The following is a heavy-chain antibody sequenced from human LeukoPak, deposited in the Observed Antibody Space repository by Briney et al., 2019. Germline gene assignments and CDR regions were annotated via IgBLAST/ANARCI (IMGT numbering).Heavy chain of an antibody. V-gene: IGHV4-4*07. CDR1: GGSISSYY. CDR2: IYASGST. D-gene: IGHD1-1*01. Sequence: SETLSLTCTVSGGSISSYYWTWIRQPAGKGLEWIGRIYASGSTNYNPSLKSRVTISIDTSKNQFSLKLTSVTAADTALYYCARDPPENWNGDAFDIWGQGTMVTVSS. CDR3: ARDPPENWNGDAFDI. J-gene: IGHJ3*02.